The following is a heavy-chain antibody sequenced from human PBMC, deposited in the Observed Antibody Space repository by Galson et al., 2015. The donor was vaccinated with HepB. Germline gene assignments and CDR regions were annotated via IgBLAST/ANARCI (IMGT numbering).Heavy chain of an antibody. Sequence: SVKVSCKASGSTFTSYGISWVRQAPGQGLEWMGWISAYNGNTNYAQKLQGRVTMTTDTSTSTAYMELRSLRSDDTAVYYCARGKIVVVPAAMYWFDPWGQGTLVTVSS. CDR3: ARGKIVVVPAAMYWFDP. J-gene: IGHJ5*02. CDR1: GSTFTSYG. D-gene: IGHD2-2*01. V-gene: IGHV1-18*04. CDR2: ISAYNGNT.